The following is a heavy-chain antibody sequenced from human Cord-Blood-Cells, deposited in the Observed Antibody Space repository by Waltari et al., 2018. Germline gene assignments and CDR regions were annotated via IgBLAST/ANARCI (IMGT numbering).Heavy chain of an antibody. V-gene: IGHV3-33*01. D-gene: IGHD1-1*01. Sequence: QVQLVESGGGVVQPGRSLRLSCAGAGFTFSSYGMPWVRQAPGKGLEWVAVIWYDGSNKNYADSVKGRFTISRDNSKNTLYLQMNSLRAEDTAVDYCARGRDWIYYFDYWGQGTLVTVSS. CDR1: GFTFSSYG. CDR3: ARGRDWIYYFDY. J-gene: IGHJ4*02. CDR2: IWYDGSNK.